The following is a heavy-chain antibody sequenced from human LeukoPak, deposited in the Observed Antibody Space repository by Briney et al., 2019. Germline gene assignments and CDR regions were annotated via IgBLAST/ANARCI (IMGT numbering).Heavy chain of an antibody. CDR2: IGSGGADR. J-gene: IGHJ4*02. CDR3: AKEVGSRLPFAY. CDR1: GFTFSGYG. D-gene: IGHD4-11*01. V-gene: IGHV3-23*01. Sequence: QPGGSLRLSCAASGFTFSGYGMSWVRQAPGKGLEYVSAIGSGGADRYYADSVKGRFTISRDNSKNTLYLQMNSLRAEDTALYYCAKEVGSRLPFAYWGQGTLVTVSS.